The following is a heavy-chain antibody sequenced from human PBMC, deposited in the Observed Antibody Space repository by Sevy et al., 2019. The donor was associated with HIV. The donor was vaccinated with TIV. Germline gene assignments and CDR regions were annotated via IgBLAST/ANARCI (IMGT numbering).Heavy chain of an antibody. CDR3: VREYEGGTAAAGGAFDY. V-gene: IGHV3-7*03. Sequence: GGSLRLSCVVSGFTFRSYTMTWVRQAPGKGLEWVANIRQDGSEKYYVDSVKGRFTISRDNAKNSLFLQMNSLRADDTAVYYCVREYEGGTAAAGGAFDYWGQGTLVTVSS. D-gene: IGHD6-13*01. CDR1: GFTFRSYT. J-gene: IGHJ4*02. CDR2: IRQDGSEK.